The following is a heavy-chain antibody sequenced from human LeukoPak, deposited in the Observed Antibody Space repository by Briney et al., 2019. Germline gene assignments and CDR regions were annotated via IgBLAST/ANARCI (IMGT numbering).Heavy chain of an antibody. CDR1: GYRFTDYW. V-gene: IGHV1-2*02. CDR3: ARDTPHQRFDY. CDR2: IRPKTGDA. Sequence: ASVKVSCRAIGYRFTDYWLHWVRQAPGQGPEWMGYIRPKTGDADYARVFQGRVVMTRDMSTNTAYIELTGLTSDDTAVCYCARDTPHQRFDYWGQGTLVIVSS. J-gene: IGHJ4*02.